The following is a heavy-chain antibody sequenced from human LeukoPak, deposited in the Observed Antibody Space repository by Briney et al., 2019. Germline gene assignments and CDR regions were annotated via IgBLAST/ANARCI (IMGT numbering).Heavy chain of an antibody. D-gene: IGHD3-10*01. CDR2: FDPEDGET. Sequence: WVRQAPGKGLEWMGGFDPEDGETIYAQKFQGRVTMTEDTSTDTAYMELSSLRSEDTAVYYCATPLAYYYGSGGGLDYWGQGTLVTVSS. J-gene: IGHJ4*02. V-gene: IGHV1-24*01. CDR3: ATPLAYYYGSGGGLDY.